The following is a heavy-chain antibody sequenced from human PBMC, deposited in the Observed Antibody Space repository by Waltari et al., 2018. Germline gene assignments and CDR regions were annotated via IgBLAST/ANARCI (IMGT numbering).Heavy chain of an antibody. D-gene: IGHD5-12*01. CDR2: VSYNGAT. Sequence: QLQLQESGPGLGKPSETLSLTCNVSGGSITSTRPYWAWIRQPPGQGMEWIATVSYNGATYSSPSLKSRVTVSRDTSKNHLSLKLGSVIAADTAVYYCATYIGASIGTAAFDVWGQGTMVTVSS. CDR3: ATYIGASIGTAAFDV. CDR1: GGSITSTRPY. V-gene: IGHV4-39*02. J-gene: IGHJ3*01.